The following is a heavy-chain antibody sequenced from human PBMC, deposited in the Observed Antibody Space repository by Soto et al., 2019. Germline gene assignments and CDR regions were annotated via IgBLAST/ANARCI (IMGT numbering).Heavy chain of an antibody. CDR3: AKDSSYYYGSGSYYLVYYYGMDV. D-gene: IGHD3-10*01. CDR1: GFTFSSYG. Sequence: QVQLVESGGGVVQPGRSLRLSCAASGFTFSSYGMHWVRQAPGKGLEWVAVISYDGSNKYYADSVKGRFTISRDNSKNTLYLQMNSLRAEDTAVYYCAKDSSYYYGSGSYYLVYYYGMDVWGQGTTVTVSS. CDR2: ISYDGSNK. J-gene: IGHJ6*02. V-gene: IGHV3-30*18.